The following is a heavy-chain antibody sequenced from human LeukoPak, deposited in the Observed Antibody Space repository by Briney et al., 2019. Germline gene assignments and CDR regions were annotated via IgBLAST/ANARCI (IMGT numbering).Heavy chain of an antibody. Sequence: SVKVSCKASGGTFSSYAISWVRQAPGQGLEWMGGIIPIFGTANYAQKFQGRVTITADESTSTAHMELSSLRSEDTAVYYCARDGYSGSYEDWFDPWGQGTLVTVSS. CDR1: GGTFSSYA. CDR3: ARDGYSGSYEDWFDP. V-gene: IGHV1-69*13. CDR2: IIPIFGTA. D-gene: IGHD1-26*01. J-gene: IGHJ5*02.